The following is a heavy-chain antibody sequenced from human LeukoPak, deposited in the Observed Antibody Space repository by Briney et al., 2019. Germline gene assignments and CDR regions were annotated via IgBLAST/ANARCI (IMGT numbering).Heavy chain of an antibody. CDR2: IYYSGST. J-gene: IGHJ5*02. D-gene: IGHD3-3*01. Sequence: SETLSLTCTVSGGSISSYYWSWIRQPPGKGLEWIAYIYYSGSTNYNPSLKSRVTISVDTSKNQFPLKLSSVTAADTAVYYCARGGADFWSDYSFDPWGQGTLVTVSS. V-gene: IGHV4-59*01. CDR3: ARGGADFWSDYSFDP. CDR1: GGSISSYY.